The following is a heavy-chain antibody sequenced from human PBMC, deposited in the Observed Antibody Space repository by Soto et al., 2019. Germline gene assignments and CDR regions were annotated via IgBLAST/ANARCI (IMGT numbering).Heavy chain of an antibody. CDR3: AREGGDIVQMVYALPWY. V-gene: IGHV1-2*02. CDR2: INPNSGAT. D-gene: IGHD2-8*01. J-gene: IGHJ4*02. Sequence: ASVKVSCKASGYTFTDYYMHWVRQAPGKGLEWMGWINPNSGATSYAQRFQGRVTMTRDTSISTAYMELSRLTSDDTAVYYCAREGGDIVQMVYALPWYWGQGXLVTVSS. CDR1: GYTFTDYY.